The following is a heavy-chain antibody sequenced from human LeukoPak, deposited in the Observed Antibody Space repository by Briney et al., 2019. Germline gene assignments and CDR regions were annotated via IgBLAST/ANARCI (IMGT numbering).Heavy chain of an antibody. Sequence: SETLSLTCTVSGGSISSYYWSWIRQPPGKGLEWIGYIYTSGSTNYNPSLKSRVTISVDTSKNQFSLKLSSVTAADTAVYYCARHPYYDFWSGYYTDYYYYMDVWGKGTTVTVSS. D-gene: IGHD3-3*01. J-gene: IGHJ6*03. CDR2: IYTSGST. CDR1: GGSISSYY. V-gene: IGHV4-4*09. CDR3: ARHPYYDFWSGYYTDYYYYMDV.